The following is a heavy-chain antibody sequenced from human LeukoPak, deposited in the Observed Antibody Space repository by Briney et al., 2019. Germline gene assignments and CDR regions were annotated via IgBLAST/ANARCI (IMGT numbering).Heavy chain of an antibody. D-gene: IGHD4-17*01. Sequence: SETLSLTCTVSGGSISSGDYSRSWIRQPPGKGLEWIGYIYYSGSTYYNPSLKSRVTISVDTSKNQFSLKLSSVTAADTAVYYCARATVTTYFDYWGQGTLVTVSS. J-gene: IGHJ4*02. V-gene: IGHV4-30-4*01. CDR3: ARATVTTYFDY. CDR1: GGSISSGDYS. CDR2: IYYSGST.